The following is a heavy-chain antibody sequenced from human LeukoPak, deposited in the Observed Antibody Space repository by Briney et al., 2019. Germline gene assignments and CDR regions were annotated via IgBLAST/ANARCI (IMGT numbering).Heavy chain of an antibody. CDR3: AKEGVSYYDSSGYSI. CDR1: GFTFSSYG. D-gene: IGHD3-22*01. CDR2: IWYDGSNK. J-gene: IGHJ3*02. Sequence: GGCLRLSCAASGFTFSSYGMHWVRQAPGKGLEWVAVIWYDGSNKYYADSVKGRFTISRDNSKNTLYLQMNSLRAEDTAVYYCAKEGVSYYDSSGYSIWGQGTMVTVSS. V-gene: IGHV3-33*06.